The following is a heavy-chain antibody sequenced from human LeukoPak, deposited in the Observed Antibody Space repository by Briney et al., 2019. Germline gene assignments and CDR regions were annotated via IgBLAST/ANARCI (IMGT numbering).Heavy chain of an antibody. V-gene: IGHV1-69*13. Sequence: SVKVSCKASGGTFSSYAISWVRQAPGQGLEWMGGIIPIFGTANYAQKFQGRVTITADESTSTAYMELSSLRSEDTAVYYCARDRCSSTSCYSPNWFDPWGQGTLVTVSS. CDR3: ARDRCSSTSCYSPNWFDP. J-gene: IGHJ5*02. D-gene: IGHD2-2*01. CDR2: IIPIFGTA. CDR1: GGTFSSYA.